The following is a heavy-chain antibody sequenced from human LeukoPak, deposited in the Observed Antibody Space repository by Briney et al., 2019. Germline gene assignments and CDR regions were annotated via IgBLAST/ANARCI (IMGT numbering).Heavy chain of an antibody. J-gene: IGHJ4*02. V-gene: IGHV4-39*07. CDR3: ARVEKITMIIDY. Sequence: SETLSLTCTVSGGSISSSSYYWGWIRQPPGKGLEWIGEINHSGSTNYNPSLKSRVTISVDTSKNQFSLKLSSVTAADTAVYYCARVEKITMIIDYWGQGTLVTVSS. D-gene: IGHD3-22*01. CDR1: GGSISSSSYY. CDR2: INHSGST.